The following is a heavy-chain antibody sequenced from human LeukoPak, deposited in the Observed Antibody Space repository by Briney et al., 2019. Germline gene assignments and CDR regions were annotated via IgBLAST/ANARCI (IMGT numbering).Heavy chain of an antibody. CDR2: ISYDGSNK. CDR3: ATSGIAVAGFDY. J-gene: IGHJ4*02. CDR1: GFTFSSYA. Sequence: GGSLRLSCAASGFTFSSYAMHWVRQAPGKGLEWVAVISYDGSNKYYADSVKGRFTISRDNSKNTLYLQMNSLRAEDTAVYYCATSGIAVAGFDYWGQGTLVTVSS. D-gene: IGHD6-19*01. V-gene: IGHV3-30-3*01.